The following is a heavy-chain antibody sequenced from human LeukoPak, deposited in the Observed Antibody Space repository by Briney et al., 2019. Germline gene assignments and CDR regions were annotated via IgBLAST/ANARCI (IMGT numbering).Heavy chain of an antibody. D-gene: IGHD3-22*01. V-gene: IGHV3-33*01. CDR3: ARDSFYYGSRGNYYHYFDY. J-gene: IGHJ4*02. CDR1: GFIFSSYG. CDR2: IWYDGSNK. Sequence: GRSLRLSCAASGFIFSSYGMHWVRQAPGKGLEWVAVIWYDGSNKYYADSVKGRFTISRDNSKNTLYLQVNSLRAEDTAVYYCARDSFYYGSRGNYYHYFDYWGQGTLVTVSS.